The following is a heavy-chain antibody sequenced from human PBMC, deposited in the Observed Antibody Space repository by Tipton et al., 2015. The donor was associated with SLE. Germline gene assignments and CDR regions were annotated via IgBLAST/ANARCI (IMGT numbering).Heavy chain of an antibody. J-gene: IGHJ5*02. CDR1: GGSISSYY. D-gene: IGHD6-13*01. CDR3: ARGDAAAARGWFDP. CDR2: IYYSGST. Sequence: LRLSCTVSGGSISSYYWSWIRQPPGKGLEWIGYIYYSGSTNYNPSLKSRVTISVDTSKNQFSLKLSSVTAADTAVYYCARGDAAAARGWFDPWGQGTLVTVSS. V-gene: IGHV4-59*08.